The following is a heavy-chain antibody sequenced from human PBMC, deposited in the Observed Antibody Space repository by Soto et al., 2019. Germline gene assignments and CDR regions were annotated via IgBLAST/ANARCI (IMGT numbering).Heavy chain of an antibody. J-gene: IGHJ6*02. Sequence: PSETLSLTCAVYGGSFSGYYLSWIRQPPGKGLEWIGEINHSGSTNYNPSLKSRVTISVDTSKNQFSLKLSSVTAADTAVYYCARGSGSGSYYYRDYYYYGMDVWGQGTTVTVSS. V-gene: IGHV4-34*01. D-gene: IGHD3-10*01. CDR1: GGSFSGYY. CDR2: INHSGST. CDR3: ARGSGSGSYYYRDYYYYGMDV.